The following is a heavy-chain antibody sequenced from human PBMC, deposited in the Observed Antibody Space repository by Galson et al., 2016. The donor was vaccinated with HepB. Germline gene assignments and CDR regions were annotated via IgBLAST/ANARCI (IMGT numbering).Heavy chain of an antibody. V-gene: IGHV3-9*01. CDR2: ISWNSGSI. Sequence: SLRLSCAASGFSFDDYAMHWVRQAPGKGLGWVSGISWNSGSIGYAESVKGRFTISRDNARDSLYLQLNSLRAEDTGLYYCAKGVRTGYYYYGMDVWGKGTTVTVSS. J-gene: IGHJ6*04. CDR1: GFSFDDYA. CDR3: AKGVRTGYYYYGMDV. D-gene: IGHD1-14*01.